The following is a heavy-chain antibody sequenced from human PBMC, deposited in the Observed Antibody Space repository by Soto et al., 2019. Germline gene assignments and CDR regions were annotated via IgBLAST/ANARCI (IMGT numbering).Heavy chain of an antibody. CDR2: IWYDGSNK. CDR3: ARACGGDCYAFDI. Sequence: PGGSLRLSCAASGFTFCSYGMHWVRQAPGKGLEWVAVIWYDGSNKYYADSVKGRFTISRDNSKNTLYLQMNSLRAEDTAVYYCARACGGDCYAFDIWGQGTMVTVSS. V-gene: IGHV3-33*08. CDR1: GFTFCSYG. D-gene: IGHD2-21*02. J-gene: IGHJ3*02.